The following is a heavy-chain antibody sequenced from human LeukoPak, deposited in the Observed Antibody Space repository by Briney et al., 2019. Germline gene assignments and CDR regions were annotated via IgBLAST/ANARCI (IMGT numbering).Heavy chain of an antibody. J-gene: IGHJ4*02. CDR2: IWYDGSNK. CDR1: GFTFSSYG. Sequence: PGRSLRLSCVASGFTFSSYGMHWVRQAPGKGLEWVAVIWYDGSNKYYADSVKGRFTISRDNSKNTLYLQMNSLRAEDTAVYYCARDRGQQIDYWGQGTLVTVSS. CDR3: ARDRGQQIDY. V-gene: IGHV3-33*01. D-gene: IGHD3-10*01.